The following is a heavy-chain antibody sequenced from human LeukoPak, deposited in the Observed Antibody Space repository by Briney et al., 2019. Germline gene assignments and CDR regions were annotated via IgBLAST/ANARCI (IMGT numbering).Heavy chain of an antibody. CDR3: AHRLRDAYNQGAFDV. Sequence: KESGPTLVKPTQTLTLTCTFSGLSLSISGVGVGWIRQPPGKALEWLAVIYWNDDKRYSPSLKSRLTITKDTSKNQVVLTMTNMDPVDTATYYCAHRLRDAYNQGAFDVWGQGTMVTVSS. J-gene: IGHJ3*01. D-gene: IGHD5-24*01. CDR1: GLSLSISGVG. CDR2: IYWNDDK. V-gene: IGHV2-5*01.